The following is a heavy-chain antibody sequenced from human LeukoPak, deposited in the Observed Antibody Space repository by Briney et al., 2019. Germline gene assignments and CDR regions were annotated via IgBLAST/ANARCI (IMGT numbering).Heavy chain of an antibody. CDR2: IYTSGST. J-gene: IGHJ4*02. CDR1: GDSISNYY. Sequence: ASETLSLTCTVSGDSISNYYWSWIRQPAGKGLEWIGRIYTSGSTNYNPSLKSRVTVSVDTSKNQFSLKLSSVTAADTAVYYCARDSSSWFDYWGQGTLVTVSS. D-gene: IGHD6-13*01. CDR3: ARDSSSWFDY. V-gene: IGHV4-4*07.